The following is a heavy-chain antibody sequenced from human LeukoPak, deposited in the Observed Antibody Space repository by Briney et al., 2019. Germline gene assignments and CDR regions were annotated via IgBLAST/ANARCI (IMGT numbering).Heavy chain of an antibody. D-gene: IGHD3-22*01. CDR3: ARSYYYDSSHTVDY. J-gene: IGHJ4*02. CDR1: GFTFSTYW. V-gene: IGHV3-7*01. Sequence: GGSLRLSCAASGFTFSTYWMTWVRQAPGEGLEWVANIKEDGSGKYYVDSVKGRFTISRDNAKNSLYLQMNSLRAEDTAVYYCARSYYYDSSHTVDYWGQGTLVTVSS. CDR2: IKEDGSGK.